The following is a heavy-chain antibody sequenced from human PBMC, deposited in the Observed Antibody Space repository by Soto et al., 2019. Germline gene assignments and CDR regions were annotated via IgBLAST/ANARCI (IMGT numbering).Heavy chain of an antibody. CDR3: ARGLYYYDSSGYYSP. CDR1: GFTFSSYS. V-gene: IGHV3-21*01. J-gene: IGHJ5*02. Sequence: PGGSLRLSCAASGFTFSSYSMNWVHQAPGKGLEWVSSISSSSSYIYYADSVKGRFTISRDNAKNSLYLQMNSLRAEDTAVYYCARGLYYYDSSGYYSPWGQGTLVTVSS. D-gene: IGHD3-22*01. CDR2: ISSSSSYI.